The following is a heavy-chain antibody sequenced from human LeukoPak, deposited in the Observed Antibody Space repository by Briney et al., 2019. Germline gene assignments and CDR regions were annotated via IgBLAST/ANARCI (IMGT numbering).Heavy chain of an antibody. D-gene: IGHD5-24*01. CDR1: GYTFTGYY. V-gene: IGHV1-2*02. Sequence: ASVKVSCKASGYTFTGYYMHWVRQAPGQGLEWMGWINPNSGGTNYAQKFQGRVTMTRDTSISTAYMELSRRRSDDTAVYYCARIREMATITGWYFDYWGQGTLVTVSS. CDR3: ARIREMATITGWYFDY. CDR2: INPNSGGT. J-gene: IGHJ4*02.